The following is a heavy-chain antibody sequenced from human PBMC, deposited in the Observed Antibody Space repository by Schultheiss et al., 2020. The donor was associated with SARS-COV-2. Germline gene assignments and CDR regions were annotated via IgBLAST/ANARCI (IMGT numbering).Heavy chain of an antibody. Sequence: ASVKVSCKASGFTFTSSAMQWVRQARGQRLEWMGWISGYNGYTDYAQKFQGRITMTTDTSTSTAYMELRSLRSDDTAVYYCAKYRGWYARPPLLFDYWGQGILVTVSS. CDR2: ISGYNGYT. D-gene: IGHD6-19*01. CDR3: AKYRGWYARPPLLFDY. CDR1: GFTFTSSA. J-gene: IGHJ4*02. V-gene: IGHV1-18*01.